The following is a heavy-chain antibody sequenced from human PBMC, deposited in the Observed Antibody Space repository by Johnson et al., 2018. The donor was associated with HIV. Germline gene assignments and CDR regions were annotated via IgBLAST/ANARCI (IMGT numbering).Heavy chain of an antibody. CDR2: IYSGGST. V-gene: IGHV3-66*02. CDR1: GIAVSSNY. D-gene: IGHD6-13*01. CDR3: AKDVRGSSWSWTPDDTFDI. J-gene: IGHJ3*02. Sequence: VQLLESGGGLVQPGGSLRLSCEASGIAVSSNYMSWVRQAPGKGLEWVSVIYSGGSTYNADFVKGRFTVSRDISKNTVYLQMNSLRAEDTALYYCAKDVRGSSWSWTPDDTFDIWGQGTMVTVSS.